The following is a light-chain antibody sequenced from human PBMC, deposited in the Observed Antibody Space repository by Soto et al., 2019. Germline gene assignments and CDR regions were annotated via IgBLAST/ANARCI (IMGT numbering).Light chain of an antibody. Sequence: EIVLTQSPATLSLSPGERATVSCRASQSVYNYLAWYQQKPGQTPRLLIYDASNRATGIPARFSGSGSGTDFTLTISSLEPEDFAVYYCQQRSTWPITFGQRTRLEIK. V-gene: IGKV3-11*01. CDR3: QQRSTWPIT. CDR1: QSVYNY. J-gene: IGKJ5*01. CDR2: DAS.